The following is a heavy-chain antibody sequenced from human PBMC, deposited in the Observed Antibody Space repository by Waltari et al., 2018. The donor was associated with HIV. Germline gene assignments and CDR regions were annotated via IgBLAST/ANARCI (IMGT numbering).Heavy chain of an antibody. CDR3: ARGGGSGDYPDY. CDR2: ISSSGSTI. V-gene: IGHV3-48*03. D-gene: IGHD4-17*01. CDR1: GFTFSSYE. Sequence: EVQLVESGGGLVQPGGSLRLSCAASGFTFSSYEMNWVRQAPGKGLEWVSYISSSGSTIYYADSVKGRFTISRDNAKNSLYLQMNSLRAEDTAVYYCARGGGSGDYPDYWGQGTLVTVSS. J-gene: IGHJ4*02.